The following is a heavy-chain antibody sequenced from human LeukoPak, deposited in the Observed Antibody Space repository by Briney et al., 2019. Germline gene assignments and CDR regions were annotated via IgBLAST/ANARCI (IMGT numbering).Heavy chain of an antibody. D-gene: IGHD7-27*01. CDR3: ARDPPNWGAFYI. CDR1: GFTVSSNY. CDR2: IYGGGST. Sequence: GGSLRLSCAASGFTVSSNYMSWVRQAPGKGLEWVSVIYGGGSTYYADSVKGRFTISRDNSKNTLYLQMNSVRAEDTAVYYCARDPPNWGAFYIWGQGTMVTVSS. V-gene: IGHV3-53*01. J-gene: IGHJ3*02.